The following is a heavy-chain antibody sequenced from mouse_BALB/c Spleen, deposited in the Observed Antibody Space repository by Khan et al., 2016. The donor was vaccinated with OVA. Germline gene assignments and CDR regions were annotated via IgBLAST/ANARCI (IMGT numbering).Heavy chain of an antibody. CDR1: GFTFNSYG. V-gene: IGHV5-17*02. D-gene: IGHD1-1*01. CDR3: ATSYFYGYYFDY. CDR2: ISGDSNTI. Sequence: EVELVESGGGLVQPGGSRKLSCAASGFTFNSYGMHWVRQAPEKGLEWVAYISGDSNTIYYTDTVKGRFTISRDNPKNTLFLQMTSLMSEDPAMDYCATSYFYGYYFDYWGPGTTLTVS. J-gene: IGHJ2*01.